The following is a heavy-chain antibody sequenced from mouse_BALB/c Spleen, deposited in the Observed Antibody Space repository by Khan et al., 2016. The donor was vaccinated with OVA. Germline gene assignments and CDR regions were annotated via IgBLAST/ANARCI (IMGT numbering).Heavy chain of an antibody. CDR1: GYSFTDYM. J-gene: IGHJ3*01. CDR3: ARAGWLQGLLAY. Sequence: EVQVVESGPEPVRPGASVKISCKASGYSFTDYMMYWVKQSHGKSLEWIGNINPYFGSSNYNLKFKDKATLTVDRSSSTAYMQLNSLTSEDSAVYFWARAGWLQGLLAYWGQGTLVTVSP. CDR2: INPYFGSS. V-gene: IGHV1-39*01. D-gene: IGHD2-2*01.